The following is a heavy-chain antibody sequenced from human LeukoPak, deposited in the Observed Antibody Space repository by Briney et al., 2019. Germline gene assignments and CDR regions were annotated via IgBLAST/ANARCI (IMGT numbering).Heavy chain of an antibody. CDR3: AKWAVLLWFGESSSGYYFDY. V-gene: IGHV3-30*18. Sequence: PGGSLRLSCAASGFTFSSYGLHWVRQAPGKGLEWVAVVSYDGSKKYYADSVKGRFTISRDNSKNTLYLQMNSLRAEDTAVYYCAKWAVLLWFGESSSGYYFDYWGQGALVTVSS. D-gene: IGHD3-10*01. CDR1: GFTFSSYG. CDR2: VSYDGSKK. J-gene: IGHJ4*02.